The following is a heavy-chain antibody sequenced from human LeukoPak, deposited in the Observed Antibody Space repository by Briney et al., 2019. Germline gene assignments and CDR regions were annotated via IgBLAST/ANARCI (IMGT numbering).Heavy chain of an antibody. D-gene: IGHD6-13*01. V-gene: IGHV3-30*04. Sequence: PGGSLRLSCAASGFTFSSYAMHWVRQAPGKGLEWVALISYDGGKKDYADSVKGRFTISRDSSQNTLYLQMNSLRAEDTAVYYCAKDRGSSSAAYGMDVWGQGTTVTVSS. CDR1: GFTFSSYA. CDR2: ISYDGGKK. J-gene: IGHJ6*02. CDR3: AKDRGSSSAAYGMDV.